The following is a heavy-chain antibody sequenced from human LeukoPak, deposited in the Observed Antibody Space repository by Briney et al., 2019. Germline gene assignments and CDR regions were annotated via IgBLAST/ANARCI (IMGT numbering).Heavy chain of an antibody. V-gene: IGHV1-2*02. CDR3: ARSLVVVITTDGLD. Sequence: ASVKVSCKASGYTFTGYYMHWVRQAPGQGLEWMGWINPNSGGTNYAQKFQGRVTMTRDTSISTAYMELSRLRSDDTAVYYCARSLVVVITTDGLDWGQGTLVTVSS. D-gene: IGHD3-22*01. CDR2: INPNSGGT. J-gene: IGHJ4*02. CDR1: GYTFTGYY.